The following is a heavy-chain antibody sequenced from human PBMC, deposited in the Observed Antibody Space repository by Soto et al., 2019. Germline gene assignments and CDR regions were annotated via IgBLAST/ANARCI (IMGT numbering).Heavy chain of an antibody. V-gene: IGHV1-3*01. CDR2: INAGNGNT. Sequence: ASVKGYCKASGYTNTVYARHWVRQAPGQRLEWMGWINAGNGNTKYSQKFQGRVTITRDTSASTAYMELSSLRSEDTAVYYCVRRITMVRGVRNGMDVWGHGTTVTAP. CDR1: GYTNTVYA. J-gene: IGHJ6*02. CDR3: VRRITMVRGVRNGMDV. D-gene: IGHD3-10*01.